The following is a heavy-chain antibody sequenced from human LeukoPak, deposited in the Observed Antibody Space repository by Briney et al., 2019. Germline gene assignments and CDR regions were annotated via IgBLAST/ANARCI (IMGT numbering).Heavy chain of an antibody. D-gene: IGHD6-13*01. V-gene: IGHV4-39*07. CDR3: AREQQLVRGSLDY. Sequence: SETLSLTCTVSGGSISSYYWSWIRQPPGKGLEWIGSIYYSGSTYYNPSLKSRVTISVDTSKNQFSLKLSSVTAADTAVYHCAREQQLVRGSLDYWGQGTLVTVSS. CDR1: GGSISSYY. CDR2: IYYSGST. J-gene: IGHJ4*02.